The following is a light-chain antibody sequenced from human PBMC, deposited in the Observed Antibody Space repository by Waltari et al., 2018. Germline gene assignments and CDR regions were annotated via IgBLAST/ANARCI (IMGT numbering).Light chain of an antibody. CDR3: QETYTPPWT. V-gene: IGKV1-39*01. Sequence: DIQMTQSPLSLSASVGDRVTVTCRASQSVSTHLNWYQHKPGQAPELLVYSASFFETGVPSRVSAGGSGTDFNFTITAVQPEDFATYYCQETYTPPWTFGPGTRLEIK. CDR2: SAS. CDR1: QSVSTH. J-gene: IGKJ1*01.